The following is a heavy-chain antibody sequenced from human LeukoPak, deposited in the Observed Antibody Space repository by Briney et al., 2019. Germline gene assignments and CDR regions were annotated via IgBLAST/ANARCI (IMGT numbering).Heavy chain of an antibody. J-gene: IGHJ4*02. V-gene: IGHV3-48*04. CDR1: GFTFSPYS. CDR2: ISSSSNNI. CDR3: ARDGDGHFDY. D-gene: IGHD4-17*01. Sequence: GGSLRLSCAASGFTFSPYSMNWIRQATGRGLEWVSYISSSSNNIDYADSVKGRFTISRDDAKNSLYLQMNSLRAEDTAVYYCARDGDGHFDYWGQGTLVTVSS.